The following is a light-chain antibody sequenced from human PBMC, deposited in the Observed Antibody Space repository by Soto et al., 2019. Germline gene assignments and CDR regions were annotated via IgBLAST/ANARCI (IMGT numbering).Light chain of an antibody. CDR2: WAS. J-gene: IGKJ1*01. V-gene: IGKV4-1*01. CDR3: QQYYSTPGT. CDR1: QSVLYSSNNKNY. Sequence: DIVMTQSPDSLAVSLGERATINCKSSQSVLYSSNNKNYLAWYQQKPGQPPKLLIYWASTRESGVPDRFSGSGAGTAFALTISSLQAEDVAAYYCQQYYSTPGTFGQGNKVEIK.